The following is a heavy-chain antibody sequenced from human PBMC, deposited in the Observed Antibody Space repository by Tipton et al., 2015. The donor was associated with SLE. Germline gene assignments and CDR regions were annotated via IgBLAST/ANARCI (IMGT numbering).Heavy chain of an antibody. Sequence: SLRLSCAASGLTVSSNYMSWVRQAPGKGLEWVSVIYSGGSTYYADSVKGRFTISRDNSKNTLYLQMNSLRAEDTAVYYCARIMTTVTPCFDYWGHGTLVTVSS. J-gene: IGHJ4*01. V-gene: IGHV3-66*02. CDR3: ARIMTTVTPCFDY. CDR1: GLTVSSNY. D-gene: IGHD4-11*01. CDR2: IYSGGST.